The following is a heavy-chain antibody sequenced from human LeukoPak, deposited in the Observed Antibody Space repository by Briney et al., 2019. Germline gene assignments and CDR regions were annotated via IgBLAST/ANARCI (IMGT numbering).Heavy chain of an antibody. CDR2: IYYSGST. J-gene: IGHJ4*02. V-gene: IGHV4-61*08. CDR1: GGSISSGGYY. D-gene: IGHD6-19*01. CDR3: ARGSHGMAGTATDFDY. Sequence: PSETLSLTCTVSGGSISSGGYYWSWIRQHPGKGLEWIGYIYYSGSTNYNPSLKSRVTISVDTSKNQFSLKLSSVTAADTAVYYCARGSHGMAGTATDFDYWGQGTLVTVSS.